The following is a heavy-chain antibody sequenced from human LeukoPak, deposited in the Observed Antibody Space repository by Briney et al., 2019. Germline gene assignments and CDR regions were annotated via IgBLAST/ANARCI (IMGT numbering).Heavy chain of an antibody. V-gene: IGHV6-1*01. CDR2: TYYRSKWYN. CDR3: ARGTPLWFGELLSNYWYFDL. Sequence: SQTLSLTCAISGDSVSSNSAAWNWIRQSPSRGLEWLGRTYYRSKWYNDYAVSVKSRITINPDTSKNQFSLQLNSVTPEDTAVYYCARGTPLWFGELLSNYWYFDLWGRGTLVTVSS. CDR1: GDSVSSNSAA. J-gene: IGHJ2*01. D-gene: IGHD3-10*01.